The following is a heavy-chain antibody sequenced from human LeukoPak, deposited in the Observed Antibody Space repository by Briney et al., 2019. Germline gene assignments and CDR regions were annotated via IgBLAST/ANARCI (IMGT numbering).Heavy chain of an antibody. CDR3: ARVERLFPDY. CDR1: GYSISSGYY. Sequence: PSETLSLTCAVSGYSISSGYYWGWIRQPPGKGLEWIGSIYHSGSTYYNPSLKSRVTISVDTSKNQFSLKLGSVTAADTAVYYCARVERLFPDYWGQGTLVTVSS. CDR2: IYHSGST. V-gene: IGHV4-38-2*01. D-gene: IGHD1-1*01. J-gene: IGHJ4*02.